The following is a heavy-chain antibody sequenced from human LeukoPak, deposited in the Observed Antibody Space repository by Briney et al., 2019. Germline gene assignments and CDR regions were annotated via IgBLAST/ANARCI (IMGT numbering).Heavy chain of an antibody. V-gene: IGHV3-9*01. CDR3: AKDNNARIAVTVNRGTDY. Sequence: PGGSLRLSCAASGLTFDDYAMRWVRQAPGEGLEWVSSISWNGGSIGYADSVKGRFTISRDNAKNSLYLQMNSLRTQDTAFYYCAKDNNARIAVTVNRGTDYWGQGTLVTVSS. CDR1: GLTFDDYA. J-gene: IGHJ4*02. CDR2: ISWNGGSI. D-gene: IGHD6-19*01.